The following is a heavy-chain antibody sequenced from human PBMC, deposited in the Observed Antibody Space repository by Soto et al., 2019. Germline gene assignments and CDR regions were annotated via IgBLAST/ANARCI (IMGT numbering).Heavy chain of an antibody. V-gene: IGHV3-33*01. J-gene: IGHJ5*02. CDR1: GFTFSSYG. D-gene: IGHD1-1*01. CDR2: IWYDGSNK. CDR3: VANDVGWFDP. Sequence: GGSLRLSCAASGFTFSSYGMHWVRQAPGKGLEWVAVIWYDGSNKYYADSVKGRFTISRDNSKNTLYLQMNSLRAEDTAVYYCVANDVGWFDPWGQGTLVTVSS.